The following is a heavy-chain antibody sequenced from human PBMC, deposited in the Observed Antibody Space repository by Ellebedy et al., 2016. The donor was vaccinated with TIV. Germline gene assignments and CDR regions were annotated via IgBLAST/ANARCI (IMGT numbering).Heavy chain of an antibody. CDR2: ISGSGGST. CDR3: AKPEVAGTSRVRFDY. CDR1: GFTFSSYA. D-gene: IGHD6-19*01. J-gene: IGHJ4*02. Sequence: GGSLRLXXAASGFTFSSYAMSWVRQAPGKGLEWVSAISGSGGSTYYADSVKGRFTISRDNSKNTLYLQMNSLRAEDTAVYYCAKPEVAGTSRVRFDYWGQGTLVTVSS. V-gene: IGHV3-23*01.